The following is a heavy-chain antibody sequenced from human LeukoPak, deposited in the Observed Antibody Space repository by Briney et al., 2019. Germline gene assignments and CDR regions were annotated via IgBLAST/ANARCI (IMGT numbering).Heavy chain of an antibody. D-gene: IGHD3-10*01. CDR1: VYTFTSYG. J-gene: IGHJ4*02. CDR3: ARLVRGFFDY. CDR2: ISAYNGNT. Sequence: SVKVSFKASVYTFTSYGINGVRQAPGQGLEWMGWISAYNGNTNYAQKLQGRVTMTTDTSTSTAYMELRSLRSDDTAVYYCARLVRGFFDYWGQGTLVTVSS. V-gene: IGHV1-18*01.